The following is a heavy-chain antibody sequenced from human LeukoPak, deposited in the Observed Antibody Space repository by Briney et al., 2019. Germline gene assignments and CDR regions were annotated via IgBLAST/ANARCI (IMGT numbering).Heavy chain of an antibody. Sequence: PGGSLRLSCAASGFTFDDYAMHWVRQAPGKGLEWVSLISGDGGSTYYADSVKGRFTISRDNSKNSLYLQMNSLRKEDTALYYCAKDRIVCSYGWTLDYWGQGTLVTVSS. J-gene: IGHJ4*02. CDR1: GFTFDDYA. V-gene: IGHV3-43*02. CDR2: ISGDGGST. D-gene: IGHD5-18*01. CDR3: AKDRIVCSYGWTLDY.